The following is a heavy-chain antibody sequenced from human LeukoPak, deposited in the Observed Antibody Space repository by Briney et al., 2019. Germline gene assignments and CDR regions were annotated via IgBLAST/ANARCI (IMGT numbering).Heavy chain of an antibody. J-gene: IGHJ6*03. CDR3: ARWSEQDYYMDV. V-gene: IGHV1-2*02. Sequence: ASVKVSCKASGYTFTGYYMHWVRQAPGQGLEWMGWINPNSGGTNYAQKFQGRVTMTRGTSISTAYMELSRLRSDDTAVYYCARWSEQDYYMDVRGKGTTVTVSS. D-gene: IGHD1-26*01. CDR1: GYTFTGYY. CDR2: INPNSGGT.